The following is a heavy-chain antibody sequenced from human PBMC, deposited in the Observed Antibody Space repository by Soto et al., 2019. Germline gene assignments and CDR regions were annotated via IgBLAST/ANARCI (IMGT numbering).Heavy chain of an antibody. D-gene: IGHD6-6*01. CDR2: ISWNSGSI. Sequence: SLRLSCAASGVTFDDYAMHWVRQAPGKGLEWVSGISWNSGSIGYADSVKGRFTISRDNAKNSLYLQMNSLRAEDTALYYCAKASSSIAASHYYYYMDVWGKGTTVTVSS. CDR3: AKASSSIAASHYYYYMDV. V-gene: IGHV3-9*01. CDR1: GVTFDDYA. J-gene: IGHJ6*03.